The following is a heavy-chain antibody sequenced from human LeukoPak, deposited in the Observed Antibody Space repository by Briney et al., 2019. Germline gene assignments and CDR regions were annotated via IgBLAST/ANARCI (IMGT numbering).Heavy chain of an antibody. Sequence: SETLSLTCTVSGGSISSSSYYWGWIRQPPGKGLEWIGSIYYSGSTYYNPSLKSRVTISVDTSENQFSLKLSSVTAADTAVYYCARRAYGSGTGFDYWGQGTLVTDSS. V-gene: IGHV4-39*01. CDR2: IYYSGST. J-gene: IGHJ4*02. D-gene: IGHD3-10*01. CDR1: GGSISSSSYY. CDR3: ARRAYGSGTGFDY.